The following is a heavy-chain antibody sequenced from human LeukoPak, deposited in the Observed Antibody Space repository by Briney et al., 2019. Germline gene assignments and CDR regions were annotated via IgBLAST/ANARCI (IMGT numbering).Heavy chain of an antibody. Sequence: SETLSLACAVYGGSFSGYYWGWIRQPPGKGLEWIGSIYYSGSTYYNPSLKSRVTISVDTSKNQFSLKVSSVTAADTAVYYCARLGGNQVLYYFDYWGQGTLVTVSS. V-gene: IGHV4-39*01. CDR2: IYYSGST. CDR3: ARLGGNQVLYYFDY. J-gene: IGHJ4*02. D-gene: IGHD1-14*01. CDR1: GGSFSGYY.